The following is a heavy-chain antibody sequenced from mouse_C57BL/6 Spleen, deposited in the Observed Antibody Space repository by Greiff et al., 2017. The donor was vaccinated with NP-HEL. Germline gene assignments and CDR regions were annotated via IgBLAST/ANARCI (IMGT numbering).Heavy chain of an antibody. Sequence: VQLQQSGAELVRPGASVKLSCTASGFNIKGDYMHWVKQRPEQGLEWIGWIDPENGDTEYASKFQGKATITADTSSNTAYLQLSSLTSEDTAVYYCTTVVATDFDYWGQGTTLTVSS. D-gene: IGHD1-1*01. J-gene: IGHJ2*01. CDR3: TTVVATDFDY. V-gene: IGHV14-4*01. CDR2: IDPENGDT. CDR1: GFNIKGDY.